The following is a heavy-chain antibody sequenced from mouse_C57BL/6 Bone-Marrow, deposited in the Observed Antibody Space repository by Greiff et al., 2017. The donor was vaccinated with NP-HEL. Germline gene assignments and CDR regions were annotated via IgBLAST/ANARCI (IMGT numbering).Heavy chain of an antibody. CDR2: ISSGGDYI. CDR3: TRDRLWRRFAY. Sequence: DVHLVESGEGLVKPGGSLKLSCAASGFTFSSYAMSWVRQTPEKRLEWVAYISSGGDYIYYADTVKGRFTISRDNARNTLYLQMSSLKSEDTAMYYCTRDRLWRRFAYWGQGTLVTVSA. V-gene: IGHV5-9-1*02. D-gene: IGHD1-1*02. CDR1: GFTFSSYA. J-gene: IGHJ3*01.